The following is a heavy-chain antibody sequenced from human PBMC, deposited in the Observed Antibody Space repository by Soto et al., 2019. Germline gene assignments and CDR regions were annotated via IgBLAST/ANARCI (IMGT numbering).Heavy chain of an antibody. D-gene: IGHD3-9*01. CDR2: INWNGGST. CDR3: AREGYFDWLSSLDY. V-gene: IGHV3-20*04. J-gene: IGHJ4*02. CDR1: GFTFDDQG. Sequence: EVQLVESGGGVVRPGGSLRLSCAASGFTFDDQGMSWVRQAPGKVLEWVSGINWNGGSTGYADSVKGRFTISRDNAKNSLYLQMNSLRAEDTDFYYCAREGYFDWLSSLDYWGQGTLVTVSS.